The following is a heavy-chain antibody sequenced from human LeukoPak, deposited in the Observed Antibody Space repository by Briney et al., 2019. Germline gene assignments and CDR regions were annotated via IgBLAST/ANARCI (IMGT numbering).Heavy chain of an antibody. CDR3: AKDYYYDSSYGMDV. V-gene: IGHV3-30*18. D-gene: IGHD3-22*01. Sequence: GGSLRLSCAASGFTFSSYGMHWVRQAPGKGLEWVAVISYDGSNKYYADSVKGRFTISRDNSKNTLYLQMNSLRAEDTAVYYCAKDYYYDSSYGMDVWGQGTTVTVSS. CDR2: ISYDGSNK. J-gene: IGHJ6*02. CDR1: GFTFSSYG.